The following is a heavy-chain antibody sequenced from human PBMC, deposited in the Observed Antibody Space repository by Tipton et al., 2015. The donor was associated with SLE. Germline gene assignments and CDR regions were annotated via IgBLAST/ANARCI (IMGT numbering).Heavy chain of an antibody. CDR2: IYDTETT. CDR1: VGSLSSGNYY. D-gene: IGHD1-26*01. J-gene: IGHJ5*02. V-gene: IGHV4-31*03. CDR3: AREVKSGRYDWFDP. Sequence: TLSLTCTVSVGSLSSGNYYWTWIRQHPGKGLEWIGYIYDTETTYYNPSLKSRVTMSIDRSKNHFSLRLRSVSAADTAIYYCAREVKSGRYDWFDPWGQGTLVTVSS.